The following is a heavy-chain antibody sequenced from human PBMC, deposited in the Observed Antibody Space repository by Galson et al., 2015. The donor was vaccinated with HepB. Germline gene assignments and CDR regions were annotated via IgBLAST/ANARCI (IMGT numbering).Heavy chain of an antibody. Sequence: SLRLSCAASGFTFDNYGMSWVRQAPGKGLEWVSGINWNGGSTGYADSVKGRFTISRDNAKNSLYLQMNSLRAEDTALYYCARDYDSSGPDAFDIWGQGTMVTVSS. V-gene: IGHV3-20*04. CDR2: INWNGGST. J-gene: IGHJ3*02. CDR1: GFTFDNYG. CDR3: ARDYDSSGPDAFDI. D-gene: IGHD3-22*01.